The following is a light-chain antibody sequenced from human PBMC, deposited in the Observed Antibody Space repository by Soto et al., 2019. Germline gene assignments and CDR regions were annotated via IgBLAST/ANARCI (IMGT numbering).Light chain of an antibody. CDR3: SSYTSSSTRG. J-gene: IGLJ1*01. Sequence: QSALTQPASVSGSPGHSITISCTGTSSDVGGYKYVSCYQHHPGKAPKLMIYDIRNRPSGVSNRFSGSKSGNTASLTISGIQAEDEADYYCSSYTSSSTRGVGPGTKLTVL. CDR1: SSDVGGYKY. V-gene: IGLV2-14*03. CDR2: DIR.